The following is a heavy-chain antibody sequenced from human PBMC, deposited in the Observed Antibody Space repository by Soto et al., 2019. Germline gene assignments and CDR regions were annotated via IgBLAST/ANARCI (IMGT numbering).Heavy chain of an antibody. Sequence: GGSLRLSCAASGFTFSSYTMHWVRQAPGRGLEWVAVISQDGGIQHYADSVKGRFTISRDNSESTLYLQMNGLSSEDTAVYYCVTSELSFAYWGQGSLVTVS. J-gene: IGHJ4*02. CDR1: GFTFSSYT. CDR2: ISQDGGIQ. V-gene: IGHV3-30-3*01. CDR3: VTSELSFAY. D-gene: IGHD1-26*01.